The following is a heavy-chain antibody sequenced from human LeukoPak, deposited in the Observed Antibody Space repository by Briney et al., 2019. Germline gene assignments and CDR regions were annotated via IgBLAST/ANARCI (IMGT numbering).Heavy chain of an antibody. CDR1: EFTSSSYW. J-gene: IGHJ3*02. Sequence: PGGSLRLSCAASEFTSSSYWMTWVRQAPGKGLEWVADIKQDGSEKYYVDSVKGRFTISRQNAKNSLFLQMNSLRAEDTAVYYCARHRSGGSQDDAFDIWGQGTMVTVSS. CDR3: ARHRSGGSQDDAFDI. CDR2: IKQDGSEK. D-gene: IGHD2-15*01. V-gene: IGHV3-7*01.